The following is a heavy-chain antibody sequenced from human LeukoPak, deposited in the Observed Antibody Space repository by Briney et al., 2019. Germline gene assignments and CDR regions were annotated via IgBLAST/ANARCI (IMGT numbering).Heavy chain of an antibody. CDR2: VRYDSSNK. J-gene: IGHJ4*02. Sequence: PGGSLRLSCAASGFTFSGYGMHWVRQAPGKGLEWVAFVRYDSSNKYYADSVKGRFTISRDNAKNSLYLQMNSLRAEDTAVYYCARGYYDSSGYYGYWGQGTLVTASS. CDR3: ARGYYDSSGYYGY. D-gene: IGHD3-22*01. CDR1: GFTFSGYG. V-gene: IGHV3-30*02.